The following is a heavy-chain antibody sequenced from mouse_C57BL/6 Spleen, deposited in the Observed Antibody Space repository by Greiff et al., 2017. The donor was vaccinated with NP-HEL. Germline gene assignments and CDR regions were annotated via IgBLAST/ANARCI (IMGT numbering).Heavy chain of an antibody. CDR3: AREPYYYAMDY. V-gene: IGHV1-55*01. CDR2: IYPGSGST. Sequence: QVQLQQPGAELVKPGASVKMSCKASGYTFTSYWINWVKQRPGQGLEWIGDIYPGSGSTNYNEKFKSKATLTVDTSSSTAYLQRSSLTSEDSAVYYGAREPYYYAMDYWGQGTSVTVSS. J-gene: IGHJ4*01. CDR1: GYTFTSYW.